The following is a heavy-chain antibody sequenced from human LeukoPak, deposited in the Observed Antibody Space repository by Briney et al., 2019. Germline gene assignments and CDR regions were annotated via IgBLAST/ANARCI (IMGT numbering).Heavy chain of an antibody. J-gene: IGHJ4*02. CDR3: ARRRIVATIDY. Sequence: SETLSLTCGVSGGSISSSGYYWAWIRQPPGTGLEWIGSISYTGTTYYNPSLKSRLTISADRSKNQFSLKLSSVTAADTAVYYCARRRIVATIDYWGQGTLVTVSS. CDR1: GGSISSSGYY. CDR2: ISYTGTT. D-gene: IGHD5-12*01. V-gene: IGHV4-39*01.